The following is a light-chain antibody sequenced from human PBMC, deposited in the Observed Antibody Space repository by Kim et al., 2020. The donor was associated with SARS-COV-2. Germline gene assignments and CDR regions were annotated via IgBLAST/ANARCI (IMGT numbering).Light chain of an antibody. Sequence: SSELTQDPAVSVALGQTVRITCQGDSLRSYYASWYQQKPGQAPVLVIYGKNNRSSGIPDRFSGSSSGNTASLTITGAQAEDEADYYCNSRDSSGNHLNWVFGGGTQLTV. V-gene: IGLV3-19*01. CDR2: GKN. CDR3: NSRDSSGNHLNWV. J-gene: IGLJ3*02. CDR1: SLRSYY.